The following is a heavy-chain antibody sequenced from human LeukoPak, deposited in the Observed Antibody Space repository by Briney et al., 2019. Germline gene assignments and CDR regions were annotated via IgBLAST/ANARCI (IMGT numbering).Heavy chain of an antibody. J-gene: IGHJ6*02. CDR3: ARDSFHYYYYYGMDV. V-gene: IGHV3-74*01. CDR1: GFTFSSYW. CDR2: INSDGSST. Sequence: GGSLRLSCAASGFTFSSYWMHWVRQAPGKGLVWVSRINSDGSSTSYADSVKGRFTISRDKAKNTMYLQMNSLRAEDTAVYYCARDSFHYYYYYGMDVWGQGTTVTVSS.